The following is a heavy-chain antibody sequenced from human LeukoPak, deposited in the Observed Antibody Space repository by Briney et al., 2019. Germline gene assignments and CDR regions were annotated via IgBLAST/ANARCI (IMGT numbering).Heavy chain of an antibody. CDR2: IYYSGST. CDR1: GGSISSHY. V-gene: IGHV4-59*11. Sequence: SETLSLTCTVSGGSISSHYWSWIRQPPGKGLEWIGYIYYSGSTNYNPSLKSRVTISVDTSKNQFSLKLSSVTAADTAVYYCARLIAAAGTDQRFDYWGQGTLVTVSS. CDR3: ARLIAAAGTDQRFDY. J-gene: IGHJ4*02. D-gene: IGHD6-13*01.